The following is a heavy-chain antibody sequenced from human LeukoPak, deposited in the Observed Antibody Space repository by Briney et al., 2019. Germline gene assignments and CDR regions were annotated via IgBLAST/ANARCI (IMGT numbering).Heavy chain of an antibody. D-gene: IGHD3-3*01. J-gene: IGHJ4*02. CDR1: GVTFSSYS. Sequence: PGGSLRLSCAASGVTFSSYSMNWVRQAPGKGLEWVSYISSSSSTIYYADSVKGRFTISRDNAKNSLYLQMNSLRAEDTAVYYCARDFDYDFWSGYSVTPSMGYFDYWGQGTLVTVSS. V-gene: IGHV3-48*01. CDR3: ARDFDYDFWSGYSVTPSMGYFDY. CDR2: ISSSSSTI.